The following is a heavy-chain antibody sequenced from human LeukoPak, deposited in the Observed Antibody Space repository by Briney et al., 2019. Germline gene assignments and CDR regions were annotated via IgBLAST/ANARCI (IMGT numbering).Heavy chain of an antibody. V-gene: IGHV4-4*07. Sequence: PSETLSLTCTVSGGSISSYYWSWIRQPAGKGLEWIGRIYTSGSTNYNPSLKSRVTMSVDTSKNQFSLKLSSVTAADTAVYYCAGVVPAAIRRVWFDPWGQGTLVTVSS. J-gene: IGHJ5*02. D-gene: IGHD2-2*02. CDR2: IYTSGST. CDR1: GGSISSYY. CDR3: AGVVPAAIRRVWFDP.